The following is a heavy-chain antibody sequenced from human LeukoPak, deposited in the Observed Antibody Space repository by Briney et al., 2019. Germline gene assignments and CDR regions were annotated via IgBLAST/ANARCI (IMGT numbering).Heavy chain of an antibody. CDR2: ISWNSGSI. V-gene: IGHV3-9*01. Sequence: GGSLRLSCAASGFTFDDYAMHWVRQAPGKGLEWVSGISWNSGSIGCADSVKGRFTISRDNAKNSLYLQMNSLRAEDTALYYCAKDRYYGSGSYYDYWGQGTLVTVSS. J-gene: IGHJ4*02. D-gene: IGHD3-10*01. CDR3: AKDRYYGSGSYYDY. CDR1: GFTFDDYA.